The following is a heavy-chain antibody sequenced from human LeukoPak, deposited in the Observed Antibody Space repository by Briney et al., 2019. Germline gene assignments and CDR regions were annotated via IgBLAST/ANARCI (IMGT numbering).Heavy chain of an antibody. J-gene: IGHJ4*02. Sequence: ASVKVSCKASGYTFSIYGFSWVRQAPGQGLEWMGSINPNSGGTNYAQKFQGRITMTWDTSINTAYRKLSRLRSDDTAVYYCARLRRYGPIIFLGYFDYWGQGTLVTVSS. D-gene: IGHD5-18*01. CDR1: GYTFSIYG. CDR3: ARLRRYGPIIFLGYFDY. CDR2: INPNSGGT. V-gene: IGHV1-2*02.